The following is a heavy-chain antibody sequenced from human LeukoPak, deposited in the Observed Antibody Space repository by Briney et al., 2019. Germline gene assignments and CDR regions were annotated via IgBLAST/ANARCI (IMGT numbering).Heavy chain of an antibody. Sequence: ASVKVSCKASGGTFSSYAISWVRQAPGQGLEWMGGIIPIFGTANYAQKFQGRVTITADESTSTAYMELSSLRSEDTAVYYCASHRGGTYYDFWSGSPPHFYYYYGMDVWGQGTTVTVSS. CDR3: ASHRGGTYYDFWSGSPPHFYYYYGMDV. V-gene: IGHV1-69*13. J-gene: IGHJ6*02. CDR1: GGTFSSYA. CDR2: IIPIFGTA. D-gene: IGHD3-3*01.